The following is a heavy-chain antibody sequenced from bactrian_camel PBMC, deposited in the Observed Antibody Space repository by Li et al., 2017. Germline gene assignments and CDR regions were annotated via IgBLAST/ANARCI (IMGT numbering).Heavy chain of an antibody. CDR1: DDPTSKYYMDDTYC. V-gene: IGHV3S53*01. J-gene: IGHJ4*01. CDR2: IESDGST. D-gene: IGHD2*01. CDR3: AAELAPCRHIDTVASAFY. Sequence: HVQLVESGGGSVQAGGSLRLACKVTDDPTSKYYMDDTYCMGWYRQIPDKEREGVAGIESDGSTSYADSVKGRFTVSRDSAKNTLYLQMNSLKPEDTAMYFCAAELAPCRHIDTVASAFYWSQGTQVTVS.